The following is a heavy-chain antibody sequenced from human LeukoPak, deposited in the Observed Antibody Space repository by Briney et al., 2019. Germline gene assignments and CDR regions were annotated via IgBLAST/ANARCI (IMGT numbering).Heavy chain of an antibody. V-gene: IGHV3-48*02. D-gene: IGHD2-21*02. CDR1: GFTFSSYS. CDR2: ISSSNNTI. CDR3: ARSTYCGGDCYPALGY. J-gene: IGHJ4*02. Sequence: GGSLRLSCAASGFTFSSYSMNWVRQAPGKGLEWVSYISSSNNTIYYADSVKGRFTISRDNAKNSLYLQMNILRDEDTAVYYCARSTYCGGDCYPALGYWGQGTPVTVSS.